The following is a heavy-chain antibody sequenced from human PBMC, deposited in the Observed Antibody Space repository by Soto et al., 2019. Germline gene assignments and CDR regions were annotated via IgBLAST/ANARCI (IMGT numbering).Heavy chain of an antibody. Sequence: QVQLQKSGPGLVEPSGTLSLTCAVSGDSINSNNWWSWVRQTPGKGLEWIGETYHSGTTNYNPSLKSRVSISMDKTKNQFSLKVNSVTAADTAVYYCVREDNSSPARGPNWFDPWGQGTLVTVSS. D-gene: IGHD6-13*01. J-gene: IGHJ5*02. CDR1: GDSINSNNW. CDR2: TYHSGTT. CDR3: VREDNSSPARGPNWFDP. V-gene: IGHV4-4*02.